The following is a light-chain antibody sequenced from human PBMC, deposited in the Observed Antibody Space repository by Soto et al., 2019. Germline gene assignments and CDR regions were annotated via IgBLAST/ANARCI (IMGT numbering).Light chain of an antibody. V-gene: IGLV2-8*01. Sequence: QSVLTQPTSASGSPGQSVTISCTGTSTDVGSYNYVSWYQRHPGKAPKLIIYEVNKRPSGVPDRFSGSKSGNTASLTVSGLQAEDEADYYCSSYLNYNSEVFGNGTKVTVL. CDR2: EVN. J-gene: IGLJ1*01. CDR3: SSYLNYNSEV. CDR1: STDVGSYNY.